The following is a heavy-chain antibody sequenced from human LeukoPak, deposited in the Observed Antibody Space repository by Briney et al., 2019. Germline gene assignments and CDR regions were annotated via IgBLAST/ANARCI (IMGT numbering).Heavy chain of an antibody. CDR1: GYTFTTYG. CDR3: ALGDILTGYWAEYFVY. D-gene: IGHD3-9*01. CDR2: IYGYNGNT. J-gene: IGHJ4*02. V-gene: IGHV1-18*01. Sequence: ASVTVSCKTSGYTFTTYGLSWVRQAPGQGLEWMGWIYGYNGNTNYAPKFQDRVTMTTDTSTRTAYMELKNLRSDGTAVYYCALGDILTGYWAEYFVYWGQGALVAVSS.